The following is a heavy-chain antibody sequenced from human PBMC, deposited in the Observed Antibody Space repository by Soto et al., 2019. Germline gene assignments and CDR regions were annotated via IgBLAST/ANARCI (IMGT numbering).Heavy chain of an antibody. D-gene: IGHD1-7*01. CDR3: AKGGGGLELRD. CDR2: VSGSGAII. V-gene: IGHV3-23*01. J-gene: IGHJ4*02. Sequence: EVQLLESGGGLVQPGGSLRLSCAASGLTFSNYYMNWVRQAPGKGLEWVSVVSGSGAIIYYADSVKGRFTITRDNSKNMLYLQMNSLRAGDMAVYYWAKGGGGLELRDWGQGTLVTVSS. CDR1: GLTFSNYY.